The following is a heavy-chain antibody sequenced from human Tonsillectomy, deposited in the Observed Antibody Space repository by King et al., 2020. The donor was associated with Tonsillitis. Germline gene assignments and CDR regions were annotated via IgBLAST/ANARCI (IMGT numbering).Heavy chain of an antibody. D-gene: IGHD3-3*01. CDR2: KSYDGSNK. CDR3: ARDLRSDLYGMDV. Sequence: HVQLVESGGGVVQPGRSLRLSCAASGFTFSSYAMHWVRQAPGKGLEWVAVKSYDGSNKYYADSVKGRFTISRDNSKNTLYLQMNSLRAEDTAVYYCARDLRSDLYGMDVWGQGTTVTVSS. CDR1: GFTFSSYA. V-gene: IGHV3-30-3*01. J-gene: IGHJ6*02.